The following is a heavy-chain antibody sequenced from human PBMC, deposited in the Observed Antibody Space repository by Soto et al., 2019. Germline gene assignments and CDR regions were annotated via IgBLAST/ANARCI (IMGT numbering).Heavy chain of an antibody. CDR1: GFTFSSYG. V-gene: IGHV3-30*18. CDR3: AKSVIAARQVIYYYYYGMDV. CDR2: ISYDGSNK. D-gene: IGHD6-6*01. J-gene: IGHJ6*02. Sequence: QVQLVESGGGVVQPGRFLRLSCAASGFTFSSYGMHWVRQAPGKGLEWVAVISYDGSNKYYADSVKGRFTISRDNSKNTLYLQMNSLRAEDTAVYYCAKSVIAARQVIYYYYYGMDVWGQGTTVTVSS.